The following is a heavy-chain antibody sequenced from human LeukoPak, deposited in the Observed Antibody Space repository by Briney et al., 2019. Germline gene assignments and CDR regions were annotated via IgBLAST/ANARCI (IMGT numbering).Heavy chain of an antibody. V-gene: IGHV3-30*02. Sequence: GGSLRLSCAASGFTFSSYGMHWVRQAPGKGLEWVAFIRYDGSNKYYADSVKGRFTISRDNSKNTLYLQINSLRAEDTAVYYCAKDLDDSSGYFDYWGQGTLVTVSS. D-gene: IGHD3-22*01. CDR1: GFTFSSYG. J-gene: IGHJ4*02. CDR3: AKDLDDSSGYFDY. CDR2: IRYDGSNK.